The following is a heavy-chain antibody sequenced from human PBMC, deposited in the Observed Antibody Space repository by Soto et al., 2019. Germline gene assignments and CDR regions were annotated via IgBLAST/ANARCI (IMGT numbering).Heavy chain of an antibody. CDR2: ISGSGGST. D-gene: IGHD6-13*01. CDR1: GFTFSSYA. Sequence: GGSLRLSCAASGFTFSSYAMSWVRQAPGKGLEWVSAISGSGGSTYYADSEKGRFTISRDNSKNTLYLQMNSLRAEDTAVYYCAKAATKYSSSWYYDYWGQGTLVTVSS. CDR3: AKAATKYSSSWYYDY. J-gene: IGHJ4*02. V-gene: IGHV3-23*01.